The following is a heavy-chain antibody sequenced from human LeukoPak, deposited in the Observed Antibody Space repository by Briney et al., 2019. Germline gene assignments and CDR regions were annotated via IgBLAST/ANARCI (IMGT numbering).Heavy chain of an antibody. CDR2: VSSLSGTI. D-gene: IGHD2/OR15-2a*01. Sequence: PGGSLRLSCVASGFTFSSYSMNWVRQAPGEGLEWVSYVSSLSGTIYYADSVKGRFTISRDNAKNSLYLQMDSLRAEDTAVYYCARAPSMGWFDPWGQGTLVTVSS. CDR3: ARAPSMGWFDP. CDR1: GFTFSSYS. V-gene: IGHV3-48*01. J-gene: IGHJ5*02.